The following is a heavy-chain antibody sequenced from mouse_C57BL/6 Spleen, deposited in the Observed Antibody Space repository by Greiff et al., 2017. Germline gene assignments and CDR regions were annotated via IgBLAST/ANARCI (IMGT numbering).Heavy chain of an antibody. CDR2: ISSGGSYT. J-gene: IGHJ3*01. D-gene: IGHD2-3*01. CDR3: ARRGYDGYPFAY. V-gene: IGHV5-6*01. CDR1: GFTFSSYG. Sequence: EVQRVESGGDLVKPGGSLKLSCAASGFTFSSYGMSWVRQTPDKRLEWVATISSGGSYTYYPDSVKGRFTISRDNAKNTLYLQMSSLKSEDTAMYYCARRGYDGYPFAYWGQGTLVTVSA.